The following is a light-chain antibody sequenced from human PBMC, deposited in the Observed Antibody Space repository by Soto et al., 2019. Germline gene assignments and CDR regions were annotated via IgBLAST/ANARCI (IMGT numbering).Light chain of an antibody. CDR1: QSISTW. J-gene: IGKJ1*01. CDR2: GAS. V-gene: IGKV1-5*01. Sequence: DIQMTQSPSTLTKSVGDRVTITCRASQSISTWLAWYQQKPGKAPSLLIYGASSLKSGVPSRFSGSGSGTEFTLTISSLQPDDFTTYYCQQYRSYSFGQGTKVEI. CDR3: QQYRSYS.